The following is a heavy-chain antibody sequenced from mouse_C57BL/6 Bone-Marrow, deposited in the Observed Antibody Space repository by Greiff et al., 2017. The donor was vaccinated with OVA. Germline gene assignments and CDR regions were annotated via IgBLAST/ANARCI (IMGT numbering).Heavy chain of an antibody. V-gene: IGHV1-52*01. J-gene: IGHJ3*01. Sequence: QVQLQQPGAELVRPGSSVKLSCKASGYTFTSYWMHWVKQRPIQGLEWIGNIDPSDSEPHYNQKFKDKATLTVDKSSSTAYMQLSSLTSEDSAVYYCARGANWGFAYWGQGTLVTVSA. CDR1: GYTFTSYW. D-gene: IGHD4-1*01. CDR3: ARGANWGFAY. CDR2: IDPSDSEP.